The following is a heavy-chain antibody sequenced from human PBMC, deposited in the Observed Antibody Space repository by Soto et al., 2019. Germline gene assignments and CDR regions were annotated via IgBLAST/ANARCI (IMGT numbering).Heavy chain of an antibody. CDR3: ARDGDTSGYYYFDY. V-gene: IGHV4-59*01. D-gene: IGHD3-22*01. Sequence: WTCMRQPPGKGLEWIGYINYSGSTSYNPSLKGRVAISVDTSKKQFSLKVSSVTAADTAVYYCARDGDTSGYYYFDYWGQGTLVTVSS. J-gene: IGHJ4*02. CDR2: INYSGST.